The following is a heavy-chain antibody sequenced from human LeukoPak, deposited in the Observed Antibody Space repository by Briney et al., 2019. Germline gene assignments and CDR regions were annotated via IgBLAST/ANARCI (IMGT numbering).Heavy chain of an antibody. CDR3: ARDISSRWYDF. J-gene: IGHJ5*01. CDR2: IYYDGSKT. CDR1: GFIFRNYG. D-gene: IGHD6-13*01. Sequence: GGSLRLSCATSGFIFRNYGMHWVRQAPGKGLEWVAVIYYDGSKTYYADSVKGRFTISKDNSKNTLYLQMNSLRAEDTAVYYCARDISSRWYDFWGQGTLVTVSS. V-gene: IGHV3-33*01.